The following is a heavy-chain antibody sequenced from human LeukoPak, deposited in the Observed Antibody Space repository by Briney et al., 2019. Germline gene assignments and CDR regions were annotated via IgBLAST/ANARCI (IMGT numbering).Heavy chain of an antibody. V-gene: IGHV3-23*01. D-gene: IGHD6-19*01. CDR3: ARGSGQRFGNPFKGYSSDWYYFDY. Sequence: GGSLRLSCVASGITFSNYAVSWVRQAPEKGLDWVSVISGSAHKIRYADSVKGRFTISRDNSRNTLYLQMNSLRAEDTAVYYCARGSGQRFGNPFKGYSSDWYYFDYWGQGTLVTVSS. J-gene: IGHJ4*02. CDR2: ISGSAHKI. CDR1: GITFSNYA.